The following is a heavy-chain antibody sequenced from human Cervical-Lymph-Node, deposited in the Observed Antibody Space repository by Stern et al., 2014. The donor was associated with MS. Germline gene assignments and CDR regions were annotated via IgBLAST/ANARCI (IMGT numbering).Heavy chain of an antibody. CDR2: INSSGGTT. D-gene: IGHD6-19*01. CDR1: GYTLTSYY. CDR3: VRRIAKAGIPFDY. J-gene: IGHJ4*02. V-gene: IGHV1-46*01. Sequence: VQLVESGTEVKKPGASVNVSCEASGYTLTSYYMHWIRQAPGQGLEWMGVINSSGGTTNYAQKFRGRVTLTRDTSTRTVYLELSNLTSEDTAVYYCVRRIAKAGIPFDYWGQGTLVTVSS.